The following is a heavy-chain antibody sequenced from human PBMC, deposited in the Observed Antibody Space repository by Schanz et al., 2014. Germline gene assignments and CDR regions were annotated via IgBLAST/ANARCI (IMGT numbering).Heavy chain of an antibody. D-gene: IGHD1-1*01. J-gene: IGHJ4*02. Sequence: EVQLVESGGGLVQPGGSLRLSCAASGFTLSNSDMHWVRQGTGKGLEWVSTIGYLGDTYYPDSVKGRFTVSRDSGQNSLYLQMNSLRAGDTAVYFCARAHGNNWYGKGLDYWGQGTLVTVSS. CDR1: GFTLSNSD. CDR2: IGYLGDT. CDR3: ARAHGNNWYGKGLDY. V-gene: IGHV3-13*01.